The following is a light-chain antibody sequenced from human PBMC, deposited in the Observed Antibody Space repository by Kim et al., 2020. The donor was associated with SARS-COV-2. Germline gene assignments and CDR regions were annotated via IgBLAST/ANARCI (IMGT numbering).Light chain of an antibody. Sequence: QSVLTQPPSVSGAPGQRVTISCTGSGSNIGAGYDIHWYQQLPGTAPKVLIYGNNNRPSGVPDRFSGSKSGTSASLAITGLQADDEADYYCQAFDTSLSGSIFGGGTKLTVL. J-gene: IGLJ2*01. CDR3: QAFDTSLSGSI. CDR2: GNN. CDR1: GSNIGAGYD. V-gene: IGLV1-40*01.